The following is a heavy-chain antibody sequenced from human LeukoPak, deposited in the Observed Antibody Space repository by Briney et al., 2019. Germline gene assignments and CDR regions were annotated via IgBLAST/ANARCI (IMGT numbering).Heavy chain of an antibody. CDR1: GYTFTSYG. D-gene: IGHD3-22*01. V-gene: IGHV1-69*04. CDR3: ARDRDSSGYYYNFDY. Sequence: GASVKVSCKASGYTFTSYGISWVRQAPGQGLEWMGRIIPILGIANYAQKFQGRVTITADKSTSTAYMELSSLRSEDTAVYYCARDRDSSGYYYNFDYWGQGTLVTVSS. J-gene: IGHJ4*02. CDR2: IIPILGIA.